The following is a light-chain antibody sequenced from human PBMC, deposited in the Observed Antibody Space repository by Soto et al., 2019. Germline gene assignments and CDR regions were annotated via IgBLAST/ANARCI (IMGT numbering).Light chain of an antibody. CDR3: QSYDSGLTLRV. Sequence: QSVLTQPPSVSGAPGQRVTISCTGSSSNIGAGYDVHWYQQLPGTAPKLLIYANTNRPSGVPDRISGFKSGTSASLAITGLQADDEADHYCQSYDSGLTLRVFGAGTKLTVL. J-gene: IGLJ1*01. CDR2: ANT. V-gene: IGLV1-40*01. CDR1: SSNIGAGYD.